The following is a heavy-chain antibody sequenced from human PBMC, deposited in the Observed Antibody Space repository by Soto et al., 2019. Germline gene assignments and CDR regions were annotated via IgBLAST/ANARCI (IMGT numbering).Heavy chain of an antibody. CDR2: IWYDGGNK. Sequence: QVQLVESGGGVVQPGRSLRISCAESGFNFSSYVMHWVRQAPGKGLEWVAVIWYDGGNKYYADSVKGRFTISRDNSKNTLYLQMNSLRAEDTAVYYCARDGQWLPRDGLRSSYYFDYWGQGTLVTVSS. V-gene: IGHV3-33*01. J-gene: IGHJ4*02. CDR1: GFNFSSYV. CDR3: ARDGQWLPRDGLRSSYYFDY. D-gene: IGHD6-19*01.